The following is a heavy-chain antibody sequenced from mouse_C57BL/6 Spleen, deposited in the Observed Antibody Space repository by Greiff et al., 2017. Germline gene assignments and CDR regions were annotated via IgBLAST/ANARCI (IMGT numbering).Heavy chain of an antibody. CDR2: IYPRSGNT. CDR1: GYTFTSYG. J-gene: IGHJ4*01. CDR3: ARSRDYYYAMDY. Sequence: VQLQESGAELARPGASVKLSCKASGYTFTSYGISWVKQRPGQGLEWIGEIYPRSGNTYYNEKFKGKATLTADKSSSTAYMELRSLTSEDSAVYFCARSRDYYYAMDYWGQGTSVTVSS. D-gene: IGHD3-3*01. V-gene: IGHV1-81*01.